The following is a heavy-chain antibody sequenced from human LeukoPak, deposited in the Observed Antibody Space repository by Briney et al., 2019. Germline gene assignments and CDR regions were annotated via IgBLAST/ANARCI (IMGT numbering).Heavy chain of an antibody. D-gene: IGHD6-13*01. CDR1: GYSFPNYW. CDR3: ARQSGTIASGVTDC. J-gene: IGHJ4*02. Sequence: GESLKISCKGSGYSFPNYWIAWVRQMPGKGLEWMGIIYIGDSDTRYSPSFQGQVTISADKSISTAYLQWSSLKASDTAMYYCARQSGTIASGVTDCWGQGTLVTVSS. V-gene: IGHV5-51*01. CDR2: IYIGDSDT.